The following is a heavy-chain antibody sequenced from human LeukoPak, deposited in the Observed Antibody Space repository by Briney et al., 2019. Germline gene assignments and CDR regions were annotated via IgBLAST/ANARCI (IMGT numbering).Heavy chain of an antibody. D-gene: IGHD3-9*01. CDR1: GGTFSSYA. V-gene: IGHV1-69*06. Sequence: SVKVSCKASGGTFSSYAISWVRQAPGQGLEWMGGNFTVFGTTHYAKDLQGRVTITADKSTNTVYMELTSLRSEDTAIYYCARAKVSGYPTYWYFDLWGRGTLVTVAS. CDR2: NFTVFGTT. J-gene: IGHJ2*01. CDR3: ARAKVSGYPTYWYFDL.